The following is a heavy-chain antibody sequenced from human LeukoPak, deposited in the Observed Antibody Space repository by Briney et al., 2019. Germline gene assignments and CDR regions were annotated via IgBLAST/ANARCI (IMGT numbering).Heavy chain of an antibody. D-gene: IGHD3-9*01. CDR3: AREYFDWLSGAFDI. J-gene: IGHJ3*02. Sequence: GGSLRLSCAASGFTFSSYGMHWVRQAPGKGLEWVAVIWYDGSNKYYADSVKGRFTISRDNSKNTLYLQMNSLRAEDTAVYYCAREYFDWLSGAFDIWGQGTMVTVSS. CDR1: GFTFSSYG. V-gene: IGHV3-33*01. CDR2: IWYDGSNK.